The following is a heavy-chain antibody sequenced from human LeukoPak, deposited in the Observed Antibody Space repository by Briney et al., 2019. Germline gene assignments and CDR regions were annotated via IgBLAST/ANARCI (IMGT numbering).Heavy chain of an antibody. Sequence: PGRSLRLSCAASGFTFSSYGMHWVRQAPGKGLEWVAVISYDGSNKYYADSVKGRFTISRDNSKNTLYLQMNSLRAEDTAVYYCAKDREGYSGYDLVYWGQGTLVTVSS. CDR3: AKDREGYSGYDLVY. CDR1: GFTFSSYG. D-gene: IGHD5-12*01. J-gene: IGHJ4*02. V-gene: IGHV3-30*18. CDR2: ISYDGSNK.